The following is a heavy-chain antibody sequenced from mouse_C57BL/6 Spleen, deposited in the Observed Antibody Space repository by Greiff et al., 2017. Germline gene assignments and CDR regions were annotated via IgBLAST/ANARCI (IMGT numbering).Heavy chain of an antibody. Sequence: EVKVVESGPELVKPGASVKISCKASGYSFTDYNMNWVKQSNGKSLEWIGVINPNYGTTSYNQKFKGKATLTVDQSSSTAYMQLNSLTSEDSAVYYCARGGGDAPWFAYWGQGTLVTVSA. J-gene: IGHJ3*01. CDR2: INPNYGTT. D-gene: IGHD3-3*01. CDR1: GYSFTDYN. CDR3: ARGGGDAPWFAY. V-gene: IGHV1-39*01.